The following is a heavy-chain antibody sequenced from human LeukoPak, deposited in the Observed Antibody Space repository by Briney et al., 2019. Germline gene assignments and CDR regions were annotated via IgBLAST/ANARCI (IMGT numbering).Heavy chain of an antibody. CDR3: TKVFYGGNSRDGFDI. J-gene: IGHJ3*02. D-gene: IGHD4-23*01. CDR1: GFTFSSYA. V-gene: IGHV3-33*03. Sequence: PGRSLRLSCAASGFTFSSYAMHWVRQAPGKGLEWVSTTSFDGANKYYADSVKGRFTISRDNAKNSLYLQMNSLRAEDTAVYYCTKVFYGGNSRDGFDIWGQGTMVTVSS. CDR2: TSFDGANK.